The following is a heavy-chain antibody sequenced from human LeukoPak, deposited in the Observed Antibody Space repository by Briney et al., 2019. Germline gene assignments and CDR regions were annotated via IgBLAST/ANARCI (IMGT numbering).Heavy chain of an antibody. CDR3: ARGLSGSAPYY. D-gene: IGHD5-12*01. CDR1: GFTFSSCS. V-gene: IGHV3-48*02. CDR2: ISSSSTI. J-gene: IGHJ4*02. Sequence: GGSLRLSCAASGFTFSSCSMNWVRQAPGKGLEWVSYISSSSTIYYADSVKGRFTISRDNAKNSLYLQMNSLRDEDTAVYYCARGLSGSAPYYWGQGTLVTVSS.